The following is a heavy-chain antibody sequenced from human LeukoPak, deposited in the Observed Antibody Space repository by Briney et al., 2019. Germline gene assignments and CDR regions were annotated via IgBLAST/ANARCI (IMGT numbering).Heavy chain of an antibody. V-gene: IGHV1-2*02. J-gene: IGHJ4*02. D-gene: IGHD2-2*01. Sequence: ASVKVSYKASGYTFTGYYMHWVRQAPGQGLEWMGWINPNSGGTNYAQKFQGRVTMTRDTSISTAYMELGRLRSDDTAVYYCARTTYCSSTSCRKGFDYWGQGTLVTVSS. CDR3: ARTTYCSSTSCRKGFDY. CDR2: INPNSGGT. CDR1: GYTFTGYY.